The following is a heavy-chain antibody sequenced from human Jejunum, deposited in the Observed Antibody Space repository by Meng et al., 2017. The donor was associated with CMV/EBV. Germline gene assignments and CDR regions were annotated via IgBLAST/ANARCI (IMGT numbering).Heavy chain of an antibody. V-gene: IGHV3-33*01. J-gene: IGHJ5*02. CDR3: ARDLAVGRIWFDP. CDR2: IWYPGRDM. CDR1: GFIFSSFG. Sequence: SGFIFSSFGMHWVRQAPGKGLEWVAVIWYPGRDMYYADSVKGRFTISRDDSKSTLYLQMNSLRVEDTAVYYCARDLAVGRIWFDPWGQGTQVTVSS. D-gene: IGHD6-19*01.